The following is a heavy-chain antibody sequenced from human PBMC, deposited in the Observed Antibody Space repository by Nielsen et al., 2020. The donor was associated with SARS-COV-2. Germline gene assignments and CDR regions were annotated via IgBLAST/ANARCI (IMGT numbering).Heavy chain of an antibody. CDR2: INPNSGGT. Sequence: ASVKVSCKASGYTFTGYYMHWVRQAPGQGLEWMGWINPNSGGTNYAQKFQGWVTMTRDTSISTAYMELSRLRSDDTAVYYCARDRTSSSWAPYDYWGQGTLVTVSS. CDR1: GYTFTGYY. CDR3: ARDRTSSSWAPYDY. D-gene: IGHD6-13*01. V-gene: IGHV1-2*04. J-gene: IGHJ4*02.